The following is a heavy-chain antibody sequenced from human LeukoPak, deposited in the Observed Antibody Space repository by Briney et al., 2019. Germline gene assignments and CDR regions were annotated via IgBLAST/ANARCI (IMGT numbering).Heavy chain of an antibody. V-gene: IGHV4-34*01. Sequence: PSETLSLTCAVYGGSFSGYYWSWIRQPPGKGLEWIGEINHSGSTNYNPSLKSRVTISVDTSKKQFSLKLSSVTAADTAVYYCARKAFREDEAEEGTTGYFDYWGQGTLVTVSS. CDR2: INHSGST. CDR3: ARKAFREDEAEEGTTGYFDY. D-gene: IGHD1-14*01. J-gene: IGHJ4*02. CDR1: GGSFSGYY.